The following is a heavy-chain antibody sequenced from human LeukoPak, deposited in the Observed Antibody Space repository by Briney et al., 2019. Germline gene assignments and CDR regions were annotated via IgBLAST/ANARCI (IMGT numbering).Heavy chain of an antibody. Sequence: GGSLRLSCAASGFTFSSYWMSWVRQAPGKGLEWVANIKQDGSEKYYVDSVKGRFTISRDNAKNSLYLQMNSLRAEDMALYYCAKDVTTVVGGGFFDYWGQGTLVTVSS. CDR3: AKDVTTVVGGGFFDY. CDR2: IKQDGSEK. J-gene: IGHJ4*02. V-gene: IGHV3-7*03. CDR1: GFTFSSYW. D-gene: IGHD4-23*01.